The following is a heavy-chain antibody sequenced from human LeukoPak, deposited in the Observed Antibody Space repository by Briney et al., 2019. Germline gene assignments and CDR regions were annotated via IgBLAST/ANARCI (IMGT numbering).Heavy chain of an antibody. J-gene: IGHJ4*02. CDR1: GYTFTGYY. CDR3: ASLGYCSSTSCYPSRY. V-gene: IGHV1-2*02. D-gene: IGHD2-2*01. Sequence: ASVKVSCKASGYTFTGYYMHWVRQAPGQGLEWMGWINPNSGGTNYAQKFRGRVTMTRDTSISTAYMELSRLRSDDTAVYYCASLGYCSSTSCYPSRYWGQGTLVTVSS. CDR2: INPNSGGT.